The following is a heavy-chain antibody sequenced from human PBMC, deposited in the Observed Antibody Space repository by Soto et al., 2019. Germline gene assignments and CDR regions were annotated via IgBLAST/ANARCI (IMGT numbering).Heavy chain of an antibody. CDR1: GFPFSAYE. D-gene: IGHD2-15*01. Sequence: EVQLLESGGGLVQPGGSLRLSCSASGFPFSAYEKTWVRQAPGKGLEWVSVIRPSGDKTYYADSVKGRFTISRDNSKNTLFLQVNSLRAEDTALYYCVKGGWLDYWGQGTVVTVSS. CDR2: IRPSGDKT. CDR3: VKGGWLDY. V-gene: IGHV3-23*01. J-gene: IGHJ4*02.